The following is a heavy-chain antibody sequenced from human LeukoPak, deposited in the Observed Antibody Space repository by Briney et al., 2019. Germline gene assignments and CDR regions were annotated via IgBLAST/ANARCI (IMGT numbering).Heavy chain of an antibody. Sequence: GGSLRLSCAASGFTFSSFSMTWVRQAPGKGLEWVSVISGSGGATYYADSVKGRFTISRDNSKNTLYLQMNSLRAEDNAVYYCARAALVRGVDYFDSWGQGTLVTVSS. CDR3: ARAALVRGVDYFDS. CDR2: ISGSGGAT. D-gene: IGHD3-10*01. CDR1: GFTFSSFS. V-gene: IGHV3-23*01. J-gene: IGHJ4*02.